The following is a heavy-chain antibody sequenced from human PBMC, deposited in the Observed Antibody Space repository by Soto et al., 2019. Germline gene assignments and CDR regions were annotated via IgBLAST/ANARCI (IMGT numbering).Heavy chain of an antibody. CDR3: AKDRGCSSATCYQAD. CDR2: INAGGRGA. J-gene: IGHJ4*02. D-gene: IGHD2-2*01. Sequence: GSLRLSCVASGFAFSTYGMSWVRQAPGQGLEWVSAINAGGRGAYYADSVKGRLIISRDNSKNTLFLQMNSLRAEDTAVYYCAKDRGCSSATCYQADWGQGTLVTVSS. CDR1: GFAFSTYG. V-gene: IGHV3-23*01.